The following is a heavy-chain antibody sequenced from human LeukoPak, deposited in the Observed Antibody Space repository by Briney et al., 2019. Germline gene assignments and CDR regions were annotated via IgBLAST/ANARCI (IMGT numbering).Heavy chain of an antibody. D-gene: IGHD5-18*01. CDR2: IDPSDSYT. Sequence: GESLRISCKGSGYSFTSYWISWVRQMPGKGLEWMGRIDPSDSYTNYSPSFQGHVTISADKSISTAYLQWSSLKASDTAMYYCARTEINVDTAMVYNRFDPWGQGTLVTVSS. J-gene: IGHJ5*02. CDR1: GYSFTSYW. CDR3: ARTEINVDTAMVYNRFDP. V-gene: IGHV5-10-1*01.